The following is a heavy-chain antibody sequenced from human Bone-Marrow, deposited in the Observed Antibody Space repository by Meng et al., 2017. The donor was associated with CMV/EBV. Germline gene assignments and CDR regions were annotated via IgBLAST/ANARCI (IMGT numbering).Heavy chain of an antibody. CDR3: ERTHLPYWRLIMVRGVDYFDY. V-gene: IGHV1-18*01. CDR2: ISAYNGNT. CDR1: GYTFNTYG. D-gene: IGHD3-10*01. J-gene: IGHJ4*02. Sequence: ASVKVSCKASGYTFNTYGISWVRQAPGQGLEWMGWISAYNGNTNYAQKLQGRVTMTTVTSTRTAYMELRSLRSDDTAVYYCERTHLPYWRLIMVRGVDYFDYWGQGTLVTVSS.